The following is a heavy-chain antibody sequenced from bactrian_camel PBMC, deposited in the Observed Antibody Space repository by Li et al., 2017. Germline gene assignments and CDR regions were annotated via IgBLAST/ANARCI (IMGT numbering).Heavy chain of an antibody. V-gene: IGHV3S10*01. D-gene: IGHD6*01. Sequence: DVQLVESGGGLVQPGGSLRLSCAASEFTFSSCYMSWVRQAPGKEREGVAAMDSAGSANYADSVKGRFTISQDNALKILYLQLNSLKPEDTAMYYCASADEEWDSRWCVLVPGGSYPLNLYKYWGQGTQVTVS. CDR2: MDSAGSA. CDR3: ASADEEWDSRWCVLVPGGSYPLNLYKY. CDR1: EFTFSSCY. J-gene: IGHJ4*01.